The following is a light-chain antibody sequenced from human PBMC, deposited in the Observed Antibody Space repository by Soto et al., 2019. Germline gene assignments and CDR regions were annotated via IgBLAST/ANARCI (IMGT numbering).Light chain of an antibody. CDR1: QNIGSW. V-gene: IGKV1-5*03. J-gene: IGKJ1*01. Sequence: IRMPQSPYTLSASVGDRVTITCRASQNIGSWLAWYQQKPGKAPKLLIYKASTLKSGVPSRFSGSGSGTDFTLTISSLQPEDFATYYCQQLNSYPRTFGQGTKVDIK. CDR2: KAS. CDR3: QQLNSYPRT.